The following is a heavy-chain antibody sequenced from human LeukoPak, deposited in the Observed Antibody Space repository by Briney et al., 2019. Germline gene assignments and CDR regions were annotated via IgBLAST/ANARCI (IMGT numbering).Heavy chain of an antibody. CDR3: ARVFADYDIFPRDYYYYGMDV. Sequence: ASVKVSCKASGYTFTSYGISWVRQAPGQGLEWMGWISAYNGNTNYAQKLHGRVTMTTDTSTSTAYMELRGLRSDDTAVYYCARVFADYDIFPRDYYYYGMDVWGQGTTVTVSS. V-gene: IGHV1-18*01. J-gene: IGHJ6*02. D-gene: IGHD3-9*01. CDR1: GYTFTSYG. CDR2: ISAYNGNT.